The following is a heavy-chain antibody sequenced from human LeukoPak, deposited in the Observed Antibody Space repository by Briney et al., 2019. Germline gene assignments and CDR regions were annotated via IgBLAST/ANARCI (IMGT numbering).Heavy chain of an antibody. Sequence: GGSLRLSCAASGFTFSNAWMSWVRQAPGKGLEWVGRIKSKTDGGTTDYAAPVKGRFTISRDDSKNTLYLQMNSLKTGDTAVYYCTTDIWFGDRSRRGYFDYWGQGTLVTVSS. V-gene: IGHV3-15*01. CDR1: GFTFSNAW. J-gene: IGHJ4*02. D-gene: IGHD3-10*01. CDR2: IKSKTDGGTT. CDR3: TTDIWFGDRSRRGYFDY.